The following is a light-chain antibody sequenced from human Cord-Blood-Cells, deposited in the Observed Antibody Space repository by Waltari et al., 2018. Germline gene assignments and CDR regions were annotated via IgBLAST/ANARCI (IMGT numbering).Light chain of an antibody. CDR2: EVS. CDR1: SSDVGGYNY. CDR3: SSYAGSNNLV. V-gene: IGLV2-8*01. J-gene: IGLJ1*01. Sequence: QSALTQPPSASGSPGQSVTISCTGTSSDVGGYNYVSWYQQHPGKAPKLMIYEVSKGPSGVPGLFVGSKSGNTASLTVSGRQAEDEADYYCSSYAGSNNLVFGTGTKVTVL.